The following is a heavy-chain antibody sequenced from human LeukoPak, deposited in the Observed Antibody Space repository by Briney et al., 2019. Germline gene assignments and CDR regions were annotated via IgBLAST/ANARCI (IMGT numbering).Heavy chain of an antibody. D-gene: IGHD2-8*01. V-gene: IGHV1-69*06. CDR2: IIPMFGTS. CDR1: GCTFSNYD. Sequence: GASVKVSCKASGCTFSNYDISWVRQAPGQGLEWMGGIIPMFGTSNYAQKFQGRVTIIADKSTSTAYMELSSLRSEDTAVYYCARRYCTNGVCYHDRGAFDIWGQGTMVTVSS. CDR3: ARRYCTNGVCYHDRGAFDI. J-gene: IGHJ3*02.